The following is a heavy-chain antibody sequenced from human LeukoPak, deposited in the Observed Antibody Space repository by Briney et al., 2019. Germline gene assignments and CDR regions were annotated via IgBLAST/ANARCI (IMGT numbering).Heavy chain of an antibody. CDR2: ISSSSSYI. V-gene: IGHV3-21*01. D-gene: IGHD3-10*01. CDR1: GFTFSSYS. CDR3: ARGAQLWFGELPLDY. Sequence: GGSLRLSCAASGFTFSSYSMNWVRQAPGKGLEWVSSISSSSSYIYYADSVKGRFTISRDNAKNSLYLQMNSLRAEDTAVYYCARGAQLWFGELPLDYWGQGTLVTVSS. J-gene: IGHJ4*02.